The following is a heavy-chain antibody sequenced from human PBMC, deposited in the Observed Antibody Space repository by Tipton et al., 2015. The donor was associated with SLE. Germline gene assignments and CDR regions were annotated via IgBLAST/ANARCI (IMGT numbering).Heavy chain of an antibody. CDR3: ARERFGEFGSEALDI. J-gene: IGHJ3*02. V-gene: IGHV4-61*02. Sequence: TLSLTCTVSGGSVSSGPYYWSWIRQPAGKGLEWIGRIFSRGSTNSNPSLKSRVTISMDTSKSQFSLKLTSVTAADTAIYYCARERFGEFGSEALDIWGQGTMVTVSS. CDR1: GGSVSSGPYY. D-gene: IGHD3-10*01. CDR2: IFSRGST.